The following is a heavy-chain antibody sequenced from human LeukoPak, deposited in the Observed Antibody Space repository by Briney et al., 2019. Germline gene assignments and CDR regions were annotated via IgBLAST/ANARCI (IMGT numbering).Heavy chain of an antibody. CDR1: GYTFTSYD. CDR2: MNPNSGNT. V-gene: IGHV1-8*01. Sequence: ASVKVSCKASGYTFTSYDINWVRQATGQGLEWMGWMNPNSGNTGYAQKFQGRVTMTRNTSISTAYMELSSLRAEDTAVYYCAKDLGAGSGSYYNYYGMDVWGQGTTVTVSS. CDR3: AKDLGAGSGSYYNYYGMDV. D-gene: IGHD3-10*01. J-gene: IGHJ6*02.